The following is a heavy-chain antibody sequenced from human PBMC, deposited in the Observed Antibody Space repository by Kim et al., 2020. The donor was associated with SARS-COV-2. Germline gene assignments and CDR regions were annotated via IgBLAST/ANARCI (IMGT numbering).Heavy chain of an antibody. CDR2: ISSSSSTI. CDR1: GFTFSSYS. Sequence: GGSMRLSCAASGFTFSSYSMNWVRQAPGKGLEWVSYISSSSSTIYYADSVKGRFTISRDNAKNSLYLQMNSLRDEDTAVYYCAREGDRYYYDSSGSNPRSYYYYGMDVWGQGTTVTVSS. CDR3: AREGDRYYYDSSGSNPRSYYYYGMDV. V-gene: IGHV3-48*02. D-gene: IGHD3-22*01. J-gene: IGHJ6*02.